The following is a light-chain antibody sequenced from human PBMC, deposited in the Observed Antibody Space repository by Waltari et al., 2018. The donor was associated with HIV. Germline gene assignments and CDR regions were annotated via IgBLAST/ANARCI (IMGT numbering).Light chain of an antibody. CDR1: KTVNSN. CDR2: GAS. J-gene: IGKJ4*01. CDR3: QQYYDWPLT. Sequence: MTQPPVTLSVSPGERATLPSRASKTVNSNLAWYQQKPARAPRIVIYGASTRATGIPARFSGSGSGTEYTLTISSLQSEDFALYYCQQYYDWPLTFGGGTKVEIK. V-gene: IGKV3-15*01.